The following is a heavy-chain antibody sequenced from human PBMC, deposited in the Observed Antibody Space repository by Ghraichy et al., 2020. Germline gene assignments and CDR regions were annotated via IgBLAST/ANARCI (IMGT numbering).Heavy chain of an antibody. CDR2: ISYDGSDK. V-gene: IGHV3-30*18. D-gene: IGHD6-19*01. CDR3: AKVHSSGWYNYDY. Sequence: LSLTCAASGFTFSNYGMHWVRQAPGKGLEWVAVISYDGSDKYYADSVKGRFTISRDNSKNTLYLQMNSLRAEDTAVYYCAKVHSSGWYNYDYWGQGTLVTVSS. J-gene: IGHJ4*02. CDR1: GFTFSNYG.